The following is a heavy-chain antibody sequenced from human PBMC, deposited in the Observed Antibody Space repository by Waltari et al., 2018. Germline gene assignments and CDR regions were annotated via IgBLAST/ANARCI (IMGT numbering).Heavy chain of an antibody. V-gene: IGHV1-2*02. CDR1: RDAVPAPS. CDR2: VNPNGGGT. D-gene: IGHD2-21*02. Sequence: LVQSGAEVMKPGASVRVSCKASRDAVPAPSLHWVRQAPGQGLEWMGWVNPNGGGTNYAQRFAGRITVTWDASITTAYMEFSRLTSGDTAVYFCAREYCGGDCRLFDYWGQGTPVTVSS. J-gene: IGHJ4*02. CDR3: AREYCGGDCRLFDY.